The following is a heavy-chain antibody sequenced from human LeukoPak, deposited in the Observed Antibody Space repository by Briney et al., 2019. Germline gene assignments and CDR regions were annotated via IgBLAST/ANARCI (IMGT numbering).Heavy chain of an antibody. CDR1: GYSFTSCW. J-gene: IGHJ6*02. V-gene: IGHV5-10-1*01. CDR3: ARLVAARPDYYYGMDV. D-gene: IGHD6-6*01. CDR2: IDPSDSYT. Sequence: GESLRISCKGSGYSFTSCWISWVRQMPGKGLEWMGRIDPSDSYTNYSPSFQGHVTISADKSISTAYLQWSSLKASDTAMYYCARLVAARPDYYYGMDVWGQGTTVTVSS.